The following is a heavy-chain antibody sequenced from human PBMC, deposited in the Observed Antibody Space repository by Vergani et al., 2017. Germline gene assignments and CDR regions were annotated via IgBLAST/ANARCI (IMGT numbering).Heavy chain of an antibody. J-gene: IGHJ4*02. CDR1: GESIRSGSHY. V-gene: IGHV4-61*02. CDR2: THTGGGK. D-gene: IGHD2-15*01. CDR3: AGSRPYCTSGSCPAI. Sequence: QVKLQESGPGLLKPSQTLSLTCTVSGESIRSGSHYLSWIRQPAGKGPEWIGHTHTGGGKDLNPPFKSRVSISVDTSQSQFSPKLNSVTGADTAVYYCAGSRPYCTSGSCPAIWGQGTLVTVSS.